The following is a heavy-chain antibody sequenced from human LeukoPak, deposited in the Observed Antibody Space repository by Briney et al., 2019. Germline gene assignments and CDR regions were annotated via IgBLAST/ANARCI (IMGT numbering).Heavy chain of an antibody. D-gene: IGHD6-13*01. V-gene: IGHV3-30-3*01. CDR3: ARGLAVAKGMDV. CDR2: ISYDGSNK. CDR1: GFTFSSYA. J-gene: IGHJ3*01. Sequence: GRSLRLSCAASGFTFSSYAMHWVRQAPGKGLEWVAVISYDGSNKYYADSVEGRFTISRDNSKNTLYLQMNSLRAEDTAVYYCARGLAVAKGMDVWGQGTMVTVSS.